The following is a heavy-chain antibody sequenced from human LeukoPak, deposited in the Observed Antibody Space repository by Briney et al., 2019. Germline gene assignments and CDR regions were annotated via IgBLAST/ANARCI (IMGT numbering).Heavy chain of an antibody. CDR3: ARGPFGRNTGYSSGWYKSGDY. CDR1: GGSFSGYY. Sequence: PSETLSLTCAVHGGSFSGYYWSRIRQPPGKGLEWIGEINHSGSTNYNPSLKSRVTISVDTSKNQFSLKLSSVTAADTAVYYCARGPFGRNTGYSSGWYKSGDYWGQGTLVTVSS. V-gene: IGHV4-34*01. D-gene: IGHD6-19*01. J-gene: IGHJ4*02. CDR2: INHSGST.